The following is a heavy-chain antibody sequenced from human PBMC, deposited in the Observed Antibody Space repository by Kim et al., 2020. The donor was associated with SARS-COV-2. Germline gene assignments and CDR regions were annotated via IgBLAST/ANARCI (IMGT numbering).Heavy chain of an antibody. CDR2: IWYDGSNK. CDR3: ARRGESRDGYNYGAFDI. V-gene: IGHV3-33*01. Sequence: GGSLRLSCAASGFTFSSYGMHWVRQAPGKGLEWVAVIWYDGSNKYYADSVKGRFTISRDNSKNTLYLQMNSLRAEDTAVYYCARRGESRDGYNYGAFDIWGQGTMVTVSS. CDR1: GFTFSSYG. J-gene: IGHJ3*02. D-gene: IGHD5-12*01.